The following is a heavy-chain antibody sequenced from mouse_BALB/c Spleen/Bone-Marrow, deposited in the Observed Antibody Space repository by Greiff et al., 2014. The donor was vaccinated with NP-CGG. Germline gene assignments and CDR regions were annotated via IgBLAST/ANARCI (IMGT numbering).Heavy chain of an antibody. D-gene: IGHD2-1*01. V-gene: IGHV5-17*02. CDR3: ARYYDNYSGYFDV. CDR1: GFTFSSFG. J-gene: IGHJ1*01. Sequence: EVKLVESGGGLVQPGGSRKLSCAASGFTFSSFGMHWVRQAPEKGLEWVAYISSGSSTIYYADTVKGRSTISRDNPKNTLFLQMTSLRSEDTAMYYCARYYDNYSGYFDVWGAGTTVTVSS. CDR2: ISSGSSTI.